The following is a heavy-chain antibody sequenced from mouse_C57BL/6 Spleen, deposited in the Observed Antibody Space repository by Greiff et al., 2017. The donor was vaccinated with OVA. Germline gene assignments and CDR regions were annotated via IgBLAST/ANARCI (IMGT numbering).Heavy chain of an antibody. D-gene: IGHD2-1*01. CDR3: ARRDYGNLGFDY. CDR1: GFTFSDYG. Sequence: DVKLQESGGGLVKPGGSLKLSCAASGFTFSDYGMHWVRQAPEKGLEWVAYISSGSSTIYYADTVKGRFTISRDNAKNTLFLQMTSLRSEDTAMYYCARRDYGNLGFDYWGQGTTLTVSS. J-gene: IGHJ2*01. V-gene: IGHV5-17*01. CDR2: ISSGSSTI.